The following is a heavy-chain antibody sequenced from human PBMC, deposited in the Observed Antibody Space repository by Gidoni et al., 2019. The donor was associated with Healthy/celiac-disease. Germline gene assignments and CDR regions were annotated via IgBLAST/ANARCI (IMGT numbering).Heavy chain of an antibody. CDR2: IYYSGST. D-gene: IGHD1-26*01. Sequence: QVQLQESGPGLVKPAQTLSLTGTVSGGPISSGGYYWSWIRQHPGKGLEWIGYIYYSGSTYYNPSLKSRVTISVDTSKNQFSLKLSSVTAADTAVYYCARRHEILSLDVWGQGTTVTVSS. J-gene: IGHJ6*02. CDR1: GGPISSGGYY. CDR3: ARRHEILSLDV. V-gene: IGHV4-31*03.